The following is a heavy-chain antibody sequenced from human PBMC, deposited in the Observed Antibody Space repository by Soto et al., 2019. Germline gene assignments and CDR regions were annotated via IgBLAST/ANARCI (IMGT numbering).Heavy chain of an antibody. CDR2: IYWADDK. CDR3: AHRVLRTVFGLVTTTAIYFDF. CDR1: GFSLTTSGVG. D-gene: IGHD3-3*01. J-gene: IGHJ4*02. V-gene: IGHV2-5*02. Sequence: QITLNESGPTQVKPRQTLTLTCTFSGFSLTTSGVGVGWIRQSPGKAPEWLALIYWADDKRYSPSLKSRLTITEDTSKDQVVLKMADLDPADTATYYCAHRVLRTVFGLVTTTAIYFDFWGQGTPVAVSS.